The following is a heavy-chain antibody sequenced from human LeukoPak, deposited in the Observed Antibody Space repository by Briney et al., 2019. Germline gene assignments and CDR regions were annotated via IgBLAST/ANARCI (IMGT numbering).Heavy chain of an antibody. CDR1: GFTFSSYG. J-gene: IGHJ3*02. CDR3: AKVQAAAADDAFDI. D-gene: IGHD6-13*01. V-gene: IGHV3-30*18. CDR2: ISYDGSNK. Sequence: GGSLRLSCAASGFTFSSYGMHWVRQAPGKGLEWVAVISYDGSNKYYADSVKGRFAISRDNSKNTLYLQMNSLRAEDTAVYYCAKVQAAAADDAFDIWGQGTMVTVSS.